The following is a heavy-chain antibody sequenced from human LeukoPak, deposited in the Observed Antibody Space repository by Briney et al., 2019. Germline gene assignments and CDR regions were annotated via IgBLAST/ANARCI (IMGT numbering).Heavy chain of an antibody. Sequence: GGSLRLSCAASGFTFSSYAMHWVRQAPGKGLEWVAVISYDGSNKYYADSVKSRFTISRDNSKNTLYLQMNSLRAEDTAVYYCARGYGSSSWLTNFDYWGQGTLVTVSS. J-gene: IGHJ4*02. CDR1: GFTFSSYA. D-gene: IGHD6-13*01. V-gene: IGHV3-30-3*01. CDR2: ISYDGSNK. CDR3: ARGYGSSSWLTNFDY.